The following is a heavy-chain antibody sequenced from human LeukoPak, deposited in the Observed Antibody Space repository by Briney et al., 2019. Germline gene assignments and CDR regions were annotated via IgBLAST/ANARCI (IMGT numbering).Heavy chain of an antibody. Sequence: EPGGSLRLSCAASGFTFSSYAMSWVRQAPGKGLEWVSAISGSGGSTYYADSVKGRFTISRDNSKNTLYLQMNSLRAEDTAVYYCAKDRGYSNYYDSSGYYFGRPPTFDPWGQGTLVTVSS. CDR3: AKDRGYSNYYDSSGYYFGRPPTFDP. CDR1: GFTFSSYA. D-gene: IGHD3-22*01. J-gene: IGHJ5*02. V-gene: IGHV3-23*01. CDR2: ISGSGGST.